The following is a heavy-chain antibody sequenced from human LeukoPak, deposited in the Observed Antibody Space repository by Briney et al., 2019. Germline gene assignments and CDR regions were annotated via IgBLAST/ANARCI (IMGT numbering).Heavy chain of an antibody. Sequence: KPSETLSLTCTVSGGSISSSSYYWGWIRQPPGKGLEWIGSIYYSGSTYYYPSLKSRVTISVDTSKNQFSLKLSSVTAADTAVYYCARRSYGSLYYYYYYGMDVWGQGTTVTVSS. CDR1: GGSISSSSYY. V-gene: IGHV4-39*01. CDR2: IYYSGST. CDR3: ARRSYGSLYYYYYYGMDV. D-gene: IGHD5-18*01. J-gene: IGHJ6*02.